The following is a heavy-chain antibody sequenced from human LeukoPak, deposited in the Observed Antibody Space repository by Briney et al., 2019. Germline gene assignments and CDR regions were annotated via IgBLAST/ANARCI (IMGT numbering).Heavy chain of an antibody. CDR3: ARARGLRYFDRFDP. J-gene: IGHJ5*02. V-gene: IGHV4-34*01. Sequence: PSETLSLTCAVYGGSFSGYYWSWIRQPPGKGLEWIGEINHSGSTNYNPSLKSRVTISVDTSKNQFSLKLSSVTAADTAVYYCARARGLRYFDRFDPWGQGTLVTVSS. CDR2: INHSGST. D-gene: IGHD3-9*01. CDR1: GGSFSGYY.